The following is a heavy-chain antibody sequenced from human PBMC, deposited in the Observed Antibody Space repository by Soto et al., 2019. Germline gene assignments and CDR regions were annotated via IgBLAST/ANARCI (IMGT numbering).Heavy chain of an antibody. CDR2: INPNNGDT. J-gene: IGHJ6*02. Sequence: QVQLVQSGAEVNKPGASVKVSCKASGYPFTGYYLNWVRQAPGQGLEWMGYINPNNGDTNFAQNFQGRVTLTRDTSISTAYMELSRLRSDDTAVYYCARKSNPGYHYYYGLDVWGQGTTVTVSS. V-gene: IGHV1-2*02. D-gene: IGHD4-4*01. CDR3: ARKSNPGYHYYYGLDV. CDR1: GYPFTGYY.